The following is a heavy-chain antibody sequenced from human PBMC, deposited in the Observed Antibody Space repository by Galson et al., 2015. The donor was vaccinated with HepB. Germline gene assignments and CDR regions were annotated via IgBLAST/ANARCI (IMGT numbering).Heavy chain of an antibody. CDR2: IWYDGSNK. CDR1: GFTFRSYA. CDR3: ARGSGSGSYPAPNY. V-gene: IGHV3-33*01. D-gene: IGHD3-10*01. J-gene: IGHJ4*02. Sequence: SLRLSCAASGFTFRSYAMHWVRQAPGKGLEWVAVIWYDGSNKYYADSVKGRFTISRDNSKNTLDLQMNSLRAEDTAVYYCARGSGSGSYPAPNYWGQGTLVTVSS.